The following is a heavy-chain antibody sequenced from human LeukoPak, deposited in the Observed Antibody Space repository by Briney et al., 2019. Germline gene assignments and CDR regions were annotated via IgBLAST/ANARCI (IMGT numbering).Heavy chain of an antibody. CDR3: ARHVVAATSTTLKGSYWYFDL. Sequence: SETLSLTCTVSGGSISSSSYYWGWIRQPPGKGLEWIGSIYYSGGTYYNPSLKSRVTISVDTSKNQFSLKLSSVTAADTAVYYCARHVVAATSTTLKGSYWYFDLWGRGTLVTVSS. D-gene: IGHD2-15*01. V-gene: IGHV4-39*01. CDR2: IYYSGGT. CDR1: GGSISSSSYY. J-gene: IGHJ2*01.